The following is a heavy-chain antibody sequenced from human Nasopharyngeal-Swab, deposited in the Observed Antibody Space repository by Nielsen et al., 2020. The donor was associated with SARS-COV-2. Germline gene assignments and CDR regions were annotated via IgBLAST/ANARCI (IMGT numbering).Heavy chain of an antibody. J-gene: IGHJ6*02. V-gene: IGHV1-46*02. Sequence: ASVNVSCKASGGTFNSYAISWVRQAPGPGLEWMGMINPGSGGTTYAQKFQGRVTMTRDTSTSTVFMDLSSLRSEDTAVYYCARRGRCSGSSCDMDVWGQGTTVTVSS. CDR3: ARRGRCSGSSCDMDV. D-gene: IGHD2-2*01. CDR2: INPGSGGT. CDR1: GGTFNSYA.